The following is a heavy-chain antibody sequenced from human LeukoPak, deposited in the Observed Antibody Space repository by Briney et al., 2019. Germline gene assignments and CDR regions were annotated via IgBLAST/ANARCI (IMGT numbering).Heavy chain of an antibody. CDR1: GFTFSDYY. J-gene: IGHJ5*02. D-gene: IGHD1-26*01. CDR3: ARDSLIGSDWFDP. CDR2: ISSSGSTI. V-gene: IGHV3-11*04. Sequence: PGGSLRLSCAASGFTFSDYYMSWIRQAPGKGLEWISYISSSGSTIYYADSVKGRFTISRDNAKNSLYLQMNSLRAEDTAVYYCARDSLIGSDWFDPWGQGTLVTVSS.